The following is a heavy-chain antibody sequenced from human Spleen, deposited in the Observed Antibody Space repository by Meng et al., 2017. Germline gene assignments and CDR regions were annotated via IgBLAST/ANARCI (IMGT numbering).Heavy chain of an antibody. V-gene: IGHV3-33*01. CDR2: IWYDGSNK. CDR1: GFTFSSYG. D-gene: IGHD1-14*01. CDR3: ARDDRITSYYYYYGMDV. J-gene: IGHJ6*02. Sequence: GGSLRLSCAASGFTFSSYGMHWVRQAPGKGLEWVAVIWYDGSNKYYADSVKGRFTISRDNSKNTLYLQMNSLRAEDTAVYYCARDDRITSYYYYYGMDVWGQGTTVTVSS.